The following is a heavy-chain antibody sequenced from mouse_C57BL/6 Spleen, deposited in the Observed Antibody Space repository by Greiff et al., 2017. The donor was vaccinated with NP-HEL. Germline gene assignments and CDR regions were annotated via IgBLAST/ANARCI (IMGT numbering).Heavy chain of an antibody. V-gene: IGHV1-50*01. CDR1: GYTFTSYW. D-gene: IGHD3-3*01. CDR2: IDPSDSYT. Sequence: QVQLQQPGAELVKPGASVKLSCKASGYTFTSYWMQWVKQRPGQGLEWIGEIDPSDSYTNYNQKFKGKATLTVDTSSSTAYMQLSSLTSEDSAVYYCARWGDRVLDYWGQGTTLTVSS. CDR3: ARWGDRVLDY. J-gene: IGHJ2*01.